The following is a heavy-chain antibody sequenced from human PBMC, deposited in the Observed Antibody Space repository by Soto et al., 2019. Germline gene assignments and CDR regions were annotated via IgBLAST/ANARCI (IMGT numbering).Heavy chain of an antibody. J-gene: IGHJ3*02. CDR2: ISGSGGST. V-gene: IGHV3-23*01. D-gene: IGHD2-15*01. Sequence: GGSLRLSCAASGFTFSSYAMSWVRQAPGKGLEWVSAISGSGGSTYYADSVKGRFTISRDNSKNTQYLQMNSLRAEDTAVYYCGRWSVVVAARDAFDIWGQGTMVTVSS. CDR1: GFTFSSYA. CDR3: GRWSVVVAARDAFDI.